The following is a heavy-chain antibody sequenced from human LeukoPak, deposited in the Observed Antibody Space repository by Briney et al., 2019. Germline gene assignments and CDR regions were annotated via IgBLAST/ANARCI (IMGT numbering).Heavy chain of an antibody. J-gene: IGHJ4*02. V-gene: IGHV3-20*04. CDR2: INWNGGST. CDR3: ARGYDSSGYSY. D-gene: IGHD3-22*01. CDR1: GLTFDDYA. Sequence: GGPLRPSCAASGLTFDDYAMSWAGQAQGKGLEWVSGINWNGGSTGYADSVKGRFTISRDNAKNSLYLQMNSLRAEDTALYYCARGYDSSGYSYWGQGTLVTVSS.